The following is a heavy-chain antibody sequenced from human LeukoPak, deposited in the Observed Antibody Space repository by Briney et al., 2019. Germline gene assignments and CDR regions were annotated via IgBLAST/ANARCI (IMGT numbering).Heavy chain of an antibody. CDR3: IHYGSGSYSTDY. CDR2: IRTKGNRYAT. V-gene: IGHV3-73*01. D-gene: IGHD3-10*01. J-gene: IGHJ4*02. Sequence: GGSLRLSCAASGLTFSGADMHWVRQASGKGLEWVGRIRTKGNRYATAYAASVKGRFTISRDDSKNTAYLQMNSLKTEDTAVYYCIHYGSGSYSTDYWGQGTLVTVSS. CDR1: GLTFSGAD.